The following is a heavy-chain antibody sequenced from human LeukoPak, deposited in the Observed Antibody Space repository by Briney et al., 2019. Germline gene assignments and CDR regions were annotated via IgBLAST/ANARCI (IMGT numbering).Heavy chain of an antibody. J-gene: IGHJ5*02. CDR3: ARDWNVLLWFGEFGWFDP. Sequence: ASVKVSCKASGYTFTGYYMHWVRQAPGQGLEWMGWINPNSGGTNYAQKFQGRVTMTRDTSISTAYMELSRLRSDGTALDYCARDWNVLLWFGEFGWFDPWGQGTLVTVSS. CDR1: GYTFTGYY. V-gene: IGHV1-2*02. CDR2: INPNSGGT. D-gene: IGHD3-10*01.